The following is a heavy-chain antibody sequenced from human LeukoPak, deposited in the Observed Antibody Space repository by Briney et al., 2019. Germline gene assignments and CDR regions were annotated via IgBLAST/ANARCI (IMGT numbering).Heavy chain of an antibody. J-gene: IGHJ4*02. CDR3: AKNVRDTGTFDY. Sequence: ASVKVSCKASGGTFSSYAISWVRQATGQGLEWMGWMNPNSGNTGYAQRFQGRVTMTRDTSISTAYMELNSLTSEDTAVYYCAKNVRDTGTFDYWGQGTLVTVSS. CDR2: MNPNSGNT. D-gene: IGHD5-18*01. CDR1: GGTFSSYA. V-gene: IGHV1-8*02.